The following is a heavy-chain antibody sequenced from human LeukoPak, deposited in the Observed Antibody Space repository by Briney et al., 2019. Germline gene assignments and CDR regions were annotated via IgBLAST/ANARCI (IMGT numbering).Heavy chain of an antibody. CDR3: ARAGSHWHYVY. V-gene: IGHV3-7*01. CDR1: GFTFSGFS. J-gene: IGHJ4*02. D-gene: IGHD3-10*01. CDR2: IKQDGSER. Sequence: GGSLRLSCAASGFTFSGFSMSWVRQSPTKGLEWVANIKQDGSERYYVDSVKGRFTISRDNAKNSLSLQMNNLRVEDTAVYYCARAGSHWHYVYWGQGTVVTISS.